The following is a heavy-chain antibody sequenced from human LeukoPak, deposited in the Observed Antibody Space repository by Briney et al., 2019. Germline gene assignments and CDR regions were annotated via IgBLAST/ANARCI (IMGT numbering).Heavy chain of an antibody. CDR2: IYHSGST. J-gene: IGHJ5*02. CDR1: GGSISSGGYY. D-gene: IGHD7-27*01. V-gene: IGHV4-30-2*01. Sequence: PSQTLSLTCTVSGGSISSGGYYWSWTRQPPGKGLEWIGYIYHSGSTYYNPSLKSRVTISVDRSKNQFSLKLSSVTAADTAVYYCARDSANWGPNWFDPWGQGTLVTVSS. CDR3: ARDSANWGPNWFDP.